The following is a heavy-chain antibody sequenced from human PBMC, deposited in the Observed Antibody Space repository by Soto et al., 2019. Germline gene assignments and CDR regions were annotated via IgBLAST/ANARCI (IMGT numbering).Heavy chain of an antibody. CDR2: IYYSGST. CDR3: ARGPVVTPFVDY. CDR1: GGSVTSGNYY. Sequence: PSETLSLTCTVSGGSVTSGNYYWSWIRQPPGKGLEWIGHIYYSGSTNYNPSLKSRVTISVDASKNQFSLKLSSVTAADTAMYYCARGPVVTPFVDYWGQGTLVTVSS. J-gene: IGHJ4*02. V-gene: IGHV4-61*01. D-gene: IGHD2-21*02.